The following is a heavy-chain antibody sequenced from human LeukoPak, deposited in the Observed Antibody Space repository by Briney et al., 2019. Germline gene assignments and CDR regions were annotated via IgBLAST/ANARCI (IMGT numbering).Heavy chain of an antibody. CDR3: AFTPLGDQLLDNWFDP. V-gene: IGHV1-69*05. CDR2: IIPIFGTA. D-gene: IGHD2-2*01. CDR1: GGTFSSYA. Sequence: SVKVSCKASGGTFSSYAISWVRQAPGQGLEWMGRIIPIFGTANYAQKFQGRVTITTDESTSTAYMELSSLRSKDTAVYYCAFTPLGDQLLDNWFDPWGQGTLVTVSS. J-gene: IGHJ5*02.